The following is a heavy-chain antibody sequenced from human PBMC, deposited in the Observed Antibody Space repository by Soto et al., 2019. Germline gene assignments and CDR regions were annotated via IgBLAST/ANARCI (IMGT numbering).Heavy chain of an antibody. V-gene: IGHV3-15*07. D-gene: IGHD6-19*01. CDR2: IKSKTDGGTT. J-gene: IGHJ6*02. CDR3: TTIAVAAMGIHYYYYGMDV. Sequence: PGGSLRLSCAASGFTFSNAWMNWVRQAPGKGLEWVGRIKSKTDGGTTDYAAPVKGRFTISRDDSKNTLYLQMNSLKTEDTAVYYCTTIAVAAMGIHYYYYGMDVWGQGTTVTVSS. CDR1: GFTFSNAW.